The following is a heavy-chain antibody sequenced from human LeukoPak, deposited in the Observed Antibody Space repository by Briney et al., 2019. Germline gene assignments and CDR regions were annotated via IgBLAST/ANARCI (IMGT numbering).Heavy chain of an antibody. D-gene: IGHD6-6*01. Sequence: KTGGSLRLSCAASGFTFSSYSMNWVRQAPGEGLGGVSSISSSSSYIYYADSVKGRFTISRDKAKNSLYLQMNSLSAEDTAVYYCAREGFGQSSSGGIYYFDYWGQGTLVTVSS. J-gene: IGHJ4*02. CDR3: AREGFGQSSSGGIYYFDY. CDR2: ISSSSSYI. CDR1: GFTFSSYS. V-gene: IGHV3-21*01.